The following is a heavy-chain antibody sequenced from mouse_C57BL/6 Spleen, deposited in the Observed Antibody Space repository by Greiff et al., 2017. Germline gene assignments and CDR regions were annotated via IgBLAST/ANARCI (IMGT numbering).Heavy chain of an antibody. CDR3: ARWDYDNGY. CDR2: INPNNGGT. Sequence: EVQLQQSGPELVKPGASVKISCKASGYTFTDYYMNWVKQSHGKSLEWIGDINPNNGGTSYNQKFKGKATLTVDKSSSTAYMELRSLTSEDSAVYYCARWDYDNGYWGQGTTLTVSS. J-gene: IGHJ2*01. CDR1: GYTFTDYY. D-gene: IGHD2-4*01. V-gene: IGHV1-26*01.